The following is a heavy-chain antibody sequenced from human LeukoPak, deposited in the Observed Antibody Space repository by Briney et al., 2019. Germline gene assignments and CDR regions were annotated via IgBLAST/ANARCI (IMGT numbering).Heavy chain of an antibody. Sequence: GGSLRLSXAASGFTFSSYAMSRVRQAPGKGLEWVSAISGSGGSTYYADSVKGRFTISRDNSKNTLYLQMNSLRAEDTAVYYCAAHYCGGDCYVDYWGQGTLVTVSS. CDR2: ISGSGGST. J-gene: IGHJ4*02. CDR1: GFTFSSYA. CDR3: AAHYCGGDCYVDY. D-gene: IGHD2-21*02. V-gene: IGHV3-23*01.